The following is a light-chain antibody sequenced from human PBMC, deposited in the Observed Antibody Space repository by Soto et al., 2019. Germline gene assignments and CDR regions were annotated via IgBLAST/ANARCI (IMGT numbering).Light chain of an antibody. V-gene: IGKV3-15*01. CDR2: AAS. Sequence: EIVMTQSPATLSVSPGERATLSCRASQSVSGNLAWYQQEPGQAPRLLIYAASTRATGIPARFSGSGSGTEFTLTISSLQSEDFAVYYCQQYNNWPPITFGPGTKVDIK. J-gene: IGKJ3*01. CDR1: QSVSGN. CDR3: QQYNNWPPIT.